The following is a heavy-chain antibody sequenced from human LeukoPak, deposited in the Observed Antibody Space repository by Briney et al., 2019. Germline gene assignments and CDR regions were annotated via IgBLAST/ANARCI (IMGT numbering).Heavy chain of an antibody. Sequence: GGSLRLSCAASGFTFSSYAMSWVRQAPGKGLEWVSAVTGSGGSTYYADSVKGRFTISRDNSKNTLYLQMNSLRAEDTAVYYCAKRTGDGSYRSFDYWGQGTLVTVSS. CDR3: AKRTGDGSYRSFDY. CDR1: GFTFSSYA. V-gene: IGHV3-23*01. J-gene: IGHJ4*02. CDR2: VTGSGGST. D-gene: IGHD1-26*01.